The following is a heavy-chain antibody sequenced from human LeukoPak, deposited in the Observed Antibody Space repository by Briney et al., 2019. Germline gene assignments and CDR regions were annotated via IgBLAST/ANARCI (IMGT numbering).Heavy chain of an antibody. D-gene: IGHD3-22*01. J-gene: IGHJ4*02. CDR1: GFTFSSYA. Sequence: GGSLRLSCAASGFTFSSYAMSWVRQAPGKGLEWVANIKQDGSEKYYVDSVKGRFTISRDNAKNLLYLQMNSLRAEDTAVYYCAREKLDTRGYVDYWGQGTLVTVSS. CDR3: AREKLDTRGYVDY. CDR2: IKQDGSEK. V-gene: IGHV3-7*01.